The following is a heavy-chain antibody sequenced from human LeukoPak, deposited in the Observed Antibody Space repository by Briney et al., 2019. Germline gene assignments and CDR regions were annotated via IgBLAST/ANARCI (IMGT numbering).Heavy chain of an antibody. CDR2: ISYDGSNK. Sequence: GGSLRLSCAASGFTFSSYAMHWVRQAPGKGLEWVAVISYDGSNKYYADSVKGRFTISRDNSKNTLNLQMNSLRTEDTAVYYCAKENRGHCSGGSCYSEWFDSWGQGTLVTVSS. J-gene: IGHJ5*01. CDR1: GFTFSSYA. D-gene: IGHD2-15*01. CDR3: AKENRGHCSGGSCYSEWFDS. V-gene: IGHV3-30-3*01.